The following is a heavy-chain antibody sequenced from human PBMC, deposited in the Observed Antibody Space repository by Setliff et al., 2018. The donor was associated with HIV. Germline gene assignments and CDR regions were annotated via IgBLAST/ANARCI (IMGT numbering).Heavy chain of an antibody. CDR1: GYTFTDYY. CDR3: ARGGGYCTNGLCLHRWFDP. J-gene: IGHJ5*02. V-gene: IGHV1-2*02. CDR2: INPNSGHT. D-gene: IGHD2-8*01. Sequence: ASVKVSCKVSGYTFTDYYIHWVRQAPGQGPEWMGWINPNSGHTNDALKFLGSVTMTIDLSITTAYMQLTSLKSDDTALYYCARGGGYCTNGLCLHRWFDPWGPGTLVTVSS.